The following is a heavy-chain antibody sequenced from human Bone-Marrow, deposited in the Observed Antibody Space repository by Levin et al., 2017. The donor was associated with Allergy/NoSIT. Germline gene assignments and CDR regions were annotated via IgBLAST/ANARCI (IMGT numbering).Heavy chain of an antibody. CDR1: GGSISSSSYY. V-gene: IGHV4-39*01. Sequence: ESLKISCTVSGGSISSSSYYWGWIRQPPGKGLEWIGSIYYSGSTYYNPSLKSRVTISVDTSKNQFSLKLSSVTAADTAVYYCARHFIQLWFTGIWGQGTMVTVSS. D-gene: IGHD5-18*01. J-gene: IGHJ3*02. CDR3: ARHFIQLWFTGI. CDR2: IYYSGST.